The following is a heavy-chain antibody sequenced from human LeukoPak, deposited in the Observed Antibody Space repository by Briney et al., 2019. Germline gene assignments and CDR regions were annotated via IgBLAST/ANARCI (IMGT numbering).Heavy chain of an antibody. J-gene: IGHJ4*02. V-gene: IGHV3-9*01. CDR3: AKDRKYSGSYFYFDY. Sequence: TGGSLRLSCAASGFTFDDYAMHWVQQAPGKGLEWVSGISWNSGSIGYADSVKGRFTISRDNAKNSLYLQMNSLRAEDTALYYCAKDRKYSGSYFYFDYWGQGTLVTVSS. CDR2: ISWNSGSI. D-gene: IGHD1-26*01. CDR1: GFTFDDYA.